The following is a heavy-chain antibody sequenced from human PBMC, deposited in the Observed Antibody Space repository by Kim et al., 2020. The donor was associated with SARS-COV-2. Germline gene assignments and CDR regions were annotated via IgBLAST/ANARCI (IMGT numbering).Heavy chain of an antibody. CDR2: INSDGSST. D-gene: IGHD6-13*01. V-gene: IGHV3-74*01. Sequence: GGSLRLSCAASGFTFSSYWMHWVRQAPGKGLVWVSRINSDGSSTSYADSVKGRFTISRDNAKNTLYLQMNSLRAEDTAVYYCARDDGYSSSWYVFNYYYGMDVWGQGTTVTVSS. CDR3: ARDDGYSSSWYVFNYYYGMDV. CDR1: GFTFSSYW. J-gene: IGHJ6*02.